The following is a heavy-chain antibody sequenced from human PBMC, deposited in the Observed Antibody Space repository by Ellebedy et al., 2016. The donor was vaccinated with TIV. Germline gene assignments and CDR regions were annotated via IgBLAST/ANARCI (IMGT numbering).Heavy chain of an antibody. CDR1: GFTFSNAW. CDR2: IKSKTDGGTT. Sequence: PGGSLRLSCAASGFTFSNAWMNWVRQAPGKWLEWVGRIKSKTDGGTTDYAAPVKGRFTISRDDSKNTLYLQMNSLKTEDTAVYYCTLMVFAIGGLDYWGQGTLVTVSS. J-gene: IGHJ4*02. CDR3: TLMVFAIGGLDY. D-gene: IGHD2-8*01. V-gene: IGHV3-15*07.